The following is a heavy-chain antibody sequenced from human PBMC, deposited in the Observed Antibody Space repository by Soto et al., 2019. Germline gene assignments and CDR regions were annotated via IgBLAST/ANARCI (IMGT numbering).Heavy chain of an antibody. CDR3: AKNKERELPRVIDF. J-gene: IGHJ4*02. Sequence: GGSLRLSCATSGLTFSNYAMSWVRQAPGGGLEWVSSMSGSSSTTYYADSVRGRFTISRDRSKNTLYLQMSSLRAEDTALYYCAKNKERELPRVIDFWGQGSLVTVSS. CDR2: MSGSSSTT. CDR1: GLTFSNYA. V-gene: IGHV3-23*01. D-gene: IGHD1-7*01.